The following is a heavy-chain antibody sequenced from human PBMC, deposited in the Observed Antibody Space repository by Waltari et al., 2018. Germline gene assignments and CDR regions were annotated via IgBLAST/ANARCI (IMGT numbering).Heavy chain of an antibody. Sequence: QVQLVESGGGLVKPGGSLRLSCAASGFIFSDYYMSWIRQAPGKGLEWVSYISSSGSTIYYADSSKGRLTIPRDNAKNSLYLQMNSLRAEHTAVYYCARVIRVVIIHPNGAFDIWGQGTMVTVSS. CDR1: GFIFSDYY. CDR2: ISSSGSTI. J-gene: IGHJ3*02. D-gene: IGHD3-10*01. CDR3: ARVIRVVIIHPNGAFDI. V-gene: IGHV3-11*01.